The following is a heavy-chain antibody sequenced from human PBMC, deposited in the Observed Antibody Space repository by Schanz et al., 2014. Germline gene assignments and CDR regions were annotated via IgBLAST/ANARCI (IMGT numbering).Heavy chain of an antibody. CDR3: ATMWGYCTATACQILEVLDV. CDR2: ISPYTGNT. D-gene: IGHD2-8*02. Sequence: QVLQVQSGSELKKPGASVKVSCKTSGYTFSDYGITWVRQAPGQGLEWVGWISPYTGNTHYFDKMEGRVTMTTDTSTSTAYMELRSLRSDDTAMYYCATMWGYCTATACQILEVLDVWGQGTLVIVSS. V-gene: IGHV1-18*01. J-gene: IGHJ1*01. CDR1: GYTFSDYG.